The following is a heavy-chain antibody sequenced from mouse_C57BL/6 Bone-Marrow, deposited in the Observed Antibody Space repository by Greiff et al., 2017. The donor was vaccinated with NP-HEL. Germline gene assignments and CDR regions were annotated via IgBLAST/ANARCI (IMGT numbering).Heavy chain of an antibody. CDR3: ARERYYYGSSPYWYFDV. D-gene: IGHD1-1*01. Sequence: EVMLVESEGGLVQPGSSMKLSCTASGFTFSDYYMAWVRQVPEKGLEWVANINYDGSSTYYLDSLKSRFIISRDNAKNILDLQMSSLKSEDTATYYCARERYYYGSSPYWYFDVWGTGTTVTVSS. CDR1: GFTFSDYY. J-gene: IGHJ1*03. V-gene: IGHV5-16*01. CDR2: INYDGSST.